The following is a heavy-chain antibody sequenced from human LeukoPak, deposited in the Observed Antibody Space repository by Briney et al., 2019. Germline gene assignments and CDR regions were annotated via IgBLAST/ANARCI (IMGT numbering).Heavy chain of an antibody. V-gene: IGHV4-59*01. CDR1: GGSISSYY. J-gene: IGHJ4*02. CDR2: IYYSGST. Sequence: SETLSLTCTVSGGSISSYYWSWIRQPPGKGLEWNGYIYYSGSTNYNPSLKSRVAISVDTSKNQFSLKLSSVTAADTAVYYCARFDSSGWYYFDYWGQGTLVTVSS. D-gene: IGHD6-19*01. CDR3: ARFDSSGWYYFDY.